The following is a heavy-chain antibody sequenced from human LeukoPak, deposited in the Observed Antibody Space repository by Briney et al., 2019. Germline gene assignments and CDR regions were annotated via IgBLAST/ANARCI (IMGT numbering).Heavy chain of an antibody. CDR3: AGADQLSVVPAAGDY. D-gene: IGHD2-2*01. CDR2: ISSSSSYI. J-gene: IGHJ4*02. Sequence: GGSLRLSCAASGFTFSSYSMNWVRQAPGKGLEWVSSISSSSSYIYYADSVKGRFTISRDNAKDSLYLQMNSLRAEDTAVYYCAGADQLSVVPAAGDYWGQGTLVTVSS. CDR1: GFTFSSYS. V-gene: IGHV3-21*01.